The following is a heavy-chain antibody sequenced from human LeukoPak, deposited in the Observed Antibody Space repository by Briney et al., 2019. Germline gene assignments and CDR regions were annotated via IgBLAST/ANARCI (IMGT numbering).Heavy chain of an antibody. J-gene: IGHJ4*02. CDR3: AKDWDTSSFGFDY. CDR1: GFTFSSYG. CDR2: IRYDGNNK. V-gene: IGHV3-30*02. D-gene: IGHD5-18*01. Sequence: GGSLRLSCAASGFTFSSYGMHWVRQAPGKGLEWVAFIRYDGNNKYYADSVKGRFTISGDNSKTTLYLQMNSLRAEDTAVYYCAKDWDTSSFGFDYWGQGTLVTVSS.